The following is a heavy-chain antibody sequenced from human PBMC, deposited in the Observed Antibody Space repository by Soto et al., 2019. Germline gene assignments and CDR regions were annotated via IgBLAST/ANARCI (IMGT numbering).Heavy chain of an antibody. J-gene: IGHJ4*02. CDR2: IWYDGSNK. CDR3: ARDLGYCSGGSCYSYYFDY. CDR1: GFTFSSYG. V-gene: IGHV3-33*01. D-gene: IGHD2-15*01. Sequence: GGSLRLSCAASGFTFSSYGMHWVRQAPGKGLEWVAVIWYDGSNKYYADSVKGRFTISRDNSKNTLYLQMNSLRAEDTAVYYCARDLGYCSGGSCYSYYFDYWGQGTLVTVSS.